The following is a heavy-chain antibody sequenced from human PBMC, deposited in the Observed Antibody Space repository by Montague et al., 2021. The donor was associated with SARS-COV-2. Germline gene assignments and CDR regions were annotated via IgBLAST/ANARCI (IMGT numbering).Heavy chain of an antibody. D-gene: IGHD2-15*01. CDR2: IYYSGNT. V-gene: IGHV4-39*07. J-gene: IGHJ3*02. Sequence: SETLSLTCTISGASISSRSYYWGWIRQPPGKGLEWIGGIYYSGNTFYNPSLKSRVTISVDPSKNQFSLKLTSVTAADTAVYFCAREGAVVGARSTFDIWGQGTMVTVSS. CDR3: AREGAVVGARSTFDI. CDR1: GASISSRSYY.